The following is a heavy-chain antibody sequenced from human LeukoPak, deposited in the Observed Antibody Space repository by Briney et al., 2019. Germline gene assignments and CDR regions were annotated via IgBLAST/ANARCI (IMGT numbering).Heavy chain of an antibody. V-gene: IGHV3-21*04. Sequence: PGGSLRLSCAASGFTFSSYSMNWVRQAPGKGLEWVSSISSSSYIYYADSVKGRFTISRDNAKNTLFLQMNSLRAEDTALYYCAKGSSGYFVDLWGQGTLVTVSS. D-gene: IGHD3-22*01. CDR3: AKGSSGYFVDL. J-gene: IGHJ5*02. CDR1: GFTFSSYS. CDR2: ISSSSYI.